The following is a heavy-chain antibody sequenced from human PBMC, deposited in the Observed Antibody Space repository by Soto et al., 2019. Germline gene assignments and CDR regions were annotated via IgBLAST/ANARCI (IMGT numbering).Heavy chain of an antibody. CDR3: ARLSYYGSGSYYLPYYYYGMDV. CDR2: IYYTGST. V-gene: IGHV4-30-4*01. J-gene: IGHJ6*02. D-gene: IGHD3-10*01. CDR1: GGSISTGDYF. Sequence: SETLSLTCTVSGGSISTGDYFWSWIRQPPGKGLEWIGYIYYTGSTFYNPSLRSRVTISGDTSKNEFSLKLSSVTAADTAVYYCARLSYYGSGSYYLPYYYYGMDVWGQGTTVTVSS.